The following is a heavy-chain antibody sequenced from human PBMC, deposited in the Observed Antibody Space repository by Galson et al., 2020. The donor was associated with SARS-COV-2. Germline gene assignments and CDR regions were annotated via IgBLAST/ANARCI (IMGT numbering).Heavy chain of an antibody. CDR3: ARDQQWLVHAFDI. CDR1: GGSISSSSYY. D-gene: IGHD6-19*01. V-gene: IGHV4-39*07. Sequence: SETLSLTCTVSGGSISSSSYYWGWIRQPPGKGLEWIGSIYYSGSTYYNPSLKSRVTISVDTSKNQFSLKLSSVTAADTAVYYCARDQQWLVHAFDIWGQGTMVTVSS. J-gene: IGHJ3*02. CDR2: IYYSGST.